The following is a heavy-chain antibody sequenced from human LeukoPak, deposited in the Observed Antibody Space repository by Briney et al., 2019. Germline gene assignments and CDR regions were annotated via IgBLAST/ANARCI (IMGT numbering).Heavy chain of an antibody. CDR1: GGSFSGYY. J-gene: IGHJ4*02. Sequence: SETLSLSCAVYGGSFSGYYWSWIRQPPGKGLEWIGEINHSGSTNYNPSLKSRVTISVDTSKNQFSLKLSSVTAADTAVYYCARRKRYFDWLPFDYWGQGTLVTVSS. CDR2: INHSGST. V-gene: IGHV4-34*01. D-gene: IGHD3-9*01. CDR3: ARRKRYFDWLPFDY.